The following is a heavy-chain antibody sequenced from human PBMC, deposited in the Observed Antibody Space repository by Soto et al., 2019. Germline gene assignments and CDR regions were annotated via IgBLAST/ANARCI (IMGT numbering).Heavy chain of an antibody. V-gene: IGHV4-59*12. CDR3: ARDGGLEAYSYGLLDD. CDR1: GISISTYS. Sequence: SETLSLTCTVSGISISTYSWNWIRQSPGKGLEWIGYIFHSGRTNYNPSLKSRVTMSVDTSKNQFSLRLESVTAADTAVYYCARDGGLEAYSYGLLDDWGRGSLVTVAS. J-gene: IGHJ4*02. CDR2: IFHSGRT. D-gene: IGHD5-18*01.